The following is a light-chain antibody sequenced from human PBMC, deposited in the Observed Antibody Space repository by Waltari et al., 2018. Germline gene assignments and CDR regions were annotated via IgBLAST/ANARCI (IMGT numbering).Light chain of an antibody. CDR1: ILGGNN. Sequence: SYDLTQPPSVSVALGQPARMTCGGNILGGNNVHWYQQKRGQAPPLVHDRDKNRPARIPERFSGSNSENTATLTITGAQGADEADYYCQVWDSSTAVFGGGTQLTVL. V-gene: IGLV3-9*01. J-gene: IGLJ7*01. CDR2: RDK. CDR3: QVWDSSTAV.